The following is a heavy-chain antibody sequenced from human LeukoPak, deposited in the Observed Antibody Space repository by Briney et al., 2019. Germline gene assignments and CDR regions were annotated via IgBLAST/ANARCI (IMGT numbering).Heavy chain of an antibody. J-gene: IGHJ4*02. D-gene: IGHD3-3*01. CDR1: GESFSGYY. CDR3: ARGLASGYPPIPFDH. V-gene: IGHV4-34*12. Sequence: PSETLSLTCVVYGESFSGYYWTWIRQPPGKGLEWIGEIIDTGSTKYNSSLKSRVTISVDTSKNEFSLNLTSVTAADTAIYYCARGLASGYPPIPFDHWGQGTLVTVSS. CDR2: IIDTGST.